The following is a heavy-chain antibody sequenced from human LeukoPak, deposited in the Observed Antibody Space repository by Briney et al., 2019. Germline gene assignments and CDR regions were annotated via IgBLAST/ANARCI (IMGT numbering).Heavy chain of an antibody. Sequence: PGGSLRLSCAASGFTFSSYWMSWVRQAPGKGLEWVANIKQDGSEKYYVDSVKGRFTISRDNAKNSLYLQMNSLRAEDTAVYYCARSGIAVAGTYFDYWGQGTLVTVSS. CDR3: ARSGIAVAGTYFDY. J-gene: IGHJ4*02. D-gene: IGHD6-19*01. V-gene: IGHV3-7*01. CDR1: GFTFSSYW. CDR2: IKQDGSEK.